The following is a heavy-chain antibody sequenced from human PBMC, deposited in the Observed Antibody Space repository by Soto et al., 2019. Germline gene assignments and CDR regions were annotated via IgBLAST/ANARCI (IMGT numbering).Heavy chain of an antibody. CDR2: IWYDGSNK. D-gene: IGHD5-18*01. CDR1: GFTFSSYG. Sequence: GGSLRLSCAAPGFTFSSYGMHWVRQAPGKVLEWVAVIWYDGSNKYYADSVKGRFTISRDNSKNTLYLQMNSLRAEDTAVYYCARDHGDTAMAVYYYYYGMDVWGQGTTVTVSS. J-gene: IGHJ6*02. CDR3: ARDHGDTAMAVYYYYYGMDV. V-gene: IGHV3-33*01.